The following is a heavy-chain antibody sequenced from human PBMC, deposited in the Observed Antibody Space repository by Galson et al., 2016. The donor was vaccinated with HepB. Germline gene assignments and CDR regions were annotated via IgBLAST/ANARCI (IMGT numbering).Heavy chain of an antibody. CDR2: IGDSGNT. D-gene: IGHD3-16*01. CDR1: GASIENNQ. CDR3: ARDVGHLYGLRFFYGMDV. Sequence: ETLSLTCSVSGASIENNQWSWIRQPPGEGLEGIGYIGDSGNTKYSPSLQSRYTISIDATKNQFSLNVTSVTGGDTAVYFCARDVGHLYGLRFFYGMDVWGQGTTVTVS. V-gene: IGHV4-59*13. J-gene: IGHJ6*02.